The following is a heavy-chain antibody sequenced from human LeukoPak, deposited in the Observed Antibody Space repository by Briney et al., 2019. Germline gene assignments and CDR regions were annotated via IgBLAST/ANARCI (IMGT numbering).Heavy chain of an antibody. CDR3: ARQAASIVVVTAKGLYHFDY. CDR1: GGSISSGGYY. CDR2: IYYSGST. V-gene: IGHV4-31*03. Sequence: PSQTLSLTCTVSGGSISSGGYYWSWIRQHPGKGLEWIGYIYYSGSTYYNPSLKSRVTISVDTSKNQFSLKLSSVTAADTSVYYCARQAASIVVVTAKGLYHFDYWGQGTVVTVSS. D-gene: IGHD2-21*02. J-gene: IGHJ4*02.